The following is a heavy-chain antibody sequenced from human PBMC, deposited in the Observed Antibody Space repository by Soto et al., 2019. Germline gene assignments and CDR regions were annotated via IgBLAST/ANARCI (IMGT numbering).Heavy chain of an antibody. V-gene: IGHV4-59*01. CDR1: GGSISSYY. D-gene: IGHD6-19*01. J-gene: IGHJ3*02. CDR2: IYYSGST. Sequence: SETLSLTCTVSGGSISSYYWTWIRQPPGKGLEWIGYIYYSGSTNYNPSLKSRVTILVDTSKNQFSLKLSSVTAADTAVYYCAGAPPNYSRGWVHGAFDIWGQGTVVTVSS. CDR3: AGAPPNYSRGWVHGAFDI.